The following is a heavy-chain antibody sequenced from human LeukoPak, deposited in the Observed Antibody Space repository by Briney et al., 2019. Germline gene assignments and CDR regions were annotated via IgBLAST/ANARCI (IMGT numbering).Heavy chain of an antibody. V-gene: IGHV5-51*01. J-gene: IGHJ3*02. CDR3: ARQNSYAFDI. CDR2: IYPGDSET. CDR1: GYSFTSYW. Sequence: GESLKISCKGSGYSFTSYWIGWVRQMPGKGLEWMGIIYPGDSETRFSPSFQGQVTISADKSISTAYLQWSSLKASDTAMYFCARQNSYAFDIWGQGTMVTVSS.